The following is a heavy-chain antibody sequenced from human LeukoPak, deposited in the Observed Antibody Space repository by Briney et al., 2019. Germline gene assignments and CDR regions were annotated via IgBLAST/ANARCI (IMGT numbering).Heavy chain of an antibody. CDR1: GFTFNSYG. Sequence: GGSLRLSCAASGFTFNSYGMHWVRQAPGKGLEWVAVISYDGSNKYYADSVKGRFTISRDNSKNTLYLQMNSLRAEDTAVYYCAKTGIAAGYYFDYWGQGTLVTVSS. J-gene: IGHJ4*02. CDR3: AKTGIAAGYYFDY. D-gene: IGHD6-13*01. V-gene: IGHV3-30*18. CDR2: ISYDGSNK.